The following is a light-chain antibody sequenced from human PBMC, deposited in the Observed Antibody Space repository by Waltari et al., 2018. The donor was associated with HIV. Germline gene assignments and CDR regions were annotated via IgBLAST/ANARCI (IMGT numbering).Light chain of an antibody. CDR3: LQYGSSPGT. J-gene: IGKJ1*01. CDR2: GAS. V-gene: IGKV3-20*01. Sequence: EIVLTQSPGTLSLSPGERATLSCRASQSVTSSYLAWYQKIPGQPPRLLMSGASSRATGIPGMCSGSGSGTDFTLAIGRLDPEDFALYYCLQYGSSPGTFGEGTKVEIK. CDR1: QSVTSSY.